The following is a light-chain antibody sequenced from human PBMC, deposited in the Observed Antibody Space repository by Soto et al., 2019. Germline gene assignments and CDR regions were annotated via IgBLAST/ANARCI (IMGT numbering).Light chain of an antibody. CDR2: DAS. Sequence: EIVLTQSPATLSLSPGERATLSCRASQSVSSYLAWYQQKPGQAPRLLIYDASNRATGIPARFSGSVSGTDFTLTISSLEPEDFAVYYCQQRSNLPTFGGWTKGEIK. J-gene: IGKJ4*01. CDR3: QQRSNLPT. V-gene: IGKV3-11*01. CDR1: QSVSSY.